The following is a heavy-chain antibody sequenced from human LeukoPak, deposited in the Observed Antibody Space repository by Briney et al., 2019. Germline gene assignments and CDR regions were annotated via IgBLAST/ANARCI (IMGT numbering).Heavy chain of an antibody. CDR3: AGDLITMIARPTSHFDY. CDR2: IKQDGSEK. CDR1: GFTFSSYW. D-gene: IGHD3-22*01. J-gene: IGHJ4*02. Sequence: PGRSLNLLRAASGFTFSSYWMSWVRQAPEKGLEWVANIKQDGSEKYYVDSVKGRFTTSRDNAKNSLYLQMDSLRAEDTAVYYCAGDLITMIARPTSHFDYWGRGTLVTVSS. V-gene: IGHV3-7*01.